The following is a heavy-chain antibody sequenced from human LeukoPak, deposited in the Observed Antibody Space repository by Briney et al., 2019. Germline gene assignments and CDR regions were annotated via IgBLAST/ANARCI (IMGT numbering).Heavy chain of an antibody. CDR3: ASGYCGGDCYDAFDI. D-gene: IGHD2-21*02. Sequence: GGSLRLSCAASGFTVSSNYMSWVRQAPGKGLEWVSVIYSGGSTYYADSVKGRFTISRDNSKNTLYLQMNSLRAEDTAVYYCASGYCGGDCYDAFDIRGQGTMVTVSS. J-gene: IGHJ3*02. CDR1: GFTVSSNY. V-gene: IGHV3-66*01. CDR2: IYSGGST.